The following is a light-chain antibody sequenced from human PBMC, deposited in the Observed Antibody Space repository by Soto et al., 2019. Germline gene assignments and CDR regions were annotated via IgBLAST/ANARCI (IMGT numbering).Light chain of an antibody. Sequence: QSALTQPPSAAGSPGQSVTISCTGTSSDVGGYNYVSWYQQHPGKSPKLMIYEVTNRPSGVSNRFSGSKSGNTASLTISGLQTEDEAHYYCSSYTSDTTLVFGGGTKLTVL. CDR3: SSYTSDTTLV. V-gene: IGLV2-14*01. CDR2: EVT. J-gene: IGLJ2*01. CDR1: SSDVGGYNY.